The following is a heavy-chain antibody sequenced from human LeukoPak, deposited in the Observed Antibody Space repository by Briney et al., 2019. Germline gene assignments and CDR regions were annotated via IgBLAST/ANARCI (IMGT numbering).Heavy chain of an antibody. CDR2: ISYDGSNK. J-gene: IGHJ4*02. Sequence: HPGRSLRLSCAASGFTFSSYAMHWVRQAPGKGLEWVAVISYDGSNKYYADSVKGRFTISRDNTKNTLYLQMNSLRAEDTAVYYCARDSVRFLEWLSDLDYWGQGTLVTVSS. CDR1: GFTFSSYA. V-gene: IGHV3-30-3*01. CDR3: ARDSVRFLEWLSDLDY. D-gene: IGHD3-3*01.